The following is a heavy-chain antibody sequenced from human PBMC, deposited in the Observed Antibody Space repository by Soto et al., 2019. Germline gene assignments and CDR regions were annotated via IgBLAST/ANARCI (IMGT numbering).Heavy chain of an antibody. CDR1: GGTFSSYA. V-gene: IGHV1-69*01. D-gene: IGHD6-19*01. CDR3: ARVRAHSGWYRAAWFDP. Sequence: QVQLVQSGAEVKKPGSSVKVSCKASGGTFSSYAISWVRQAPGQGLEWMGGIIPIFGTANYAQKFQGRVTITADESTRTAYMELSSLGSEDTAVYYCARVRAHSGWYRAAWFDPWGQGTLVTVSS. CDR2: IIPIFGTA. J-gene: IGHJ5*02.